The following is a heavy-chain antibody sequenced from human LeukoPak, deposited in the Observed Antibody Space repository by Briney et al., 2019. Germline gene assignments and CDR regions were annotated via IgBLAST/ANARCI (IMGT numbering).Heavy chain of an antibody. J-gene: IGHJ4*02. V-gene: IGHV3-33*06. CDR1: GFTFSSYG. CDR2: VWDDGSSQ. D-gene: IGHD6-19*01. CDR3: AKDQWNPDY. Sequence: GGSLRLSCAASGFTFSSYGMHGVRQAPGKGLEWVAVVWDDGSSQNYADSVKGRFTISRDNSKNMLYLQMNSLRAEDTAVYYCAKDQWNPDYWGQGTLVSVSS.